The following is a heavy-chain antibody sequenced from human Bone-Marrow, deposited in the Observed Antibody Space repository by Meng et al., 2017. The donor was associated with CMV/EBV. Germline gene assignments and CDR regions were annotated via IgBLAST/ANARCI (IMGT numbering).Heavy chain of an antibody. CDR3: ARDGWGGGSPTIDY. CDR2: IYHSGST. CDR1: SYSISSGYY. Sequence: GSLRLSCTVSSYSISSGYYWGWIRQPPGKGLEWIGSIYHSGSTYYNPSLKSRVTISVDTSKNQFSLKLSSVTAADTAVYYCARDGWGGGSPTIDYWGQGTLVTVSS. V-gene: IGHV4-38-2*02. J-gene: IGHJ4*02. D-gene: IGHD1-26*01.